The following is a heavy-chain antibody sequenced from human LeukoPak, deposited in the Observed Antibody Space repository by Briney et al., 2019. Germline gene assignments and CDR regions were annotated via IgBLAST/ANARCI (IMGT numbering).Heavy chain of an antibody. V-gene: IGHV3-23*01. CDR2: ITGGGGST. J-gene: IGHJ4*02. CDR1: RFTFSTYG. Sequence: GSLRLSCAASRFTFSTYGMSWVRPAPGKGLEWVSSITGGGGSTYYADSVKGRFTISRDNSKNTLYLQMNSLRAEDTAVYYCAKSSYYDSSGYYREYYFDYWGQGTLVTVSS. CDR3: AKSSYYDSSGYYREYYFDY. D-gene: IGHD3-22*01.